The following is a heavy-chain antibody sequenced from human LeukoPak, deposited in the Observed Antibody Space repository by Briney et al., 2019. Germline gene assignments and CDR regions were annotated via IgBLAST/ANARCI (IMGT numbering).Heavy chain of an antibody. J-gene: IGHJ4*02. D-gene: IGHD3-10*01. Sequence: PGGSLRLSCAASGFPFSSHSMNWVRQAPGKGLEWVSSISTSSSYIYYADSVKGRFTISRDNAKNSLYLQMNSLRAEDTAVYYCARSPNYKGYFDYWGQGTLVTVSS. V-gene: IGHV3-21*01. CDR1: GFPFSSHS. CDR2: ISTSSSYI. CDR3: ARSPNYKGYFDY.